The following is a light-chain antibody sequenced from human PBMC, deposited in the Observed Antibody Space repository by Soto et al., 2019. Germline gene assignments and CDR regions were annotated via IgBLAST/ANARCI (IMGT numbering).Light chain of an antibody. Sequence: DIQMTQSPSSLSTSVGDRVTITCRASQTIGSQLNWYQQKPGKAPKLLIYAASSLQSGVPSTFSGSASGTDFTLTISSQQPEDFATYYCQQSLTVPYTFGQGTKLEIK. J-gene: IGKJ2*01. CDR3: QQSLTVPYT. CDR2: AAS. CDR1: QTIGSQ. V-gene: IGKV1-39*01.